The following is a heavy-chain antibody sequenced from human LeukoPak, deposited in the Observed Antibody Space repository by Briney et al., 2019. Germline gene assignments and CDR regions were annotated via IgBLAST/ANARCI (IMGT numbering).Heavy chain of an antibody. Sequence: GASVKVSCKASGYTFTSYDINWVRQATGQGLEWMGWMNPNSGNTGYAQKFQGRVTMTRDMSTSTVYMELSSLRSEDTAVYYCARDSVIAVAGTGNDAFDIWGQGTMVTVSS. V-gene: IGHV1-8*01. CDR3: ARDSVIAVAGTGNDAFDI. D-gene: IGHD6-19*01. CDR2: MNPNSGNT. CDR1: GYTFTSYD. J-gene: IGHJ3*02.